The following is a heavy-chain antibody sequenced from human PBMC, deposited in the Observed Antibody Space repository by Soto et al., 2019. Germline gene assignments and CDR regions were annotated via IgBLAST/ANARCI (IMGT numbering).Heavy chain of an antibody. CDR1: GFTFSSYA. D-gene: IGHD3-3*01. Sequence: PGGSLRLSCAASGFTFSSYAMSWVRQAPGKGLEWVSAISGSGGSTYYADSVKGRFTISRDNSKNTLYLQMNILRAEDTAVYYCAKDGVEEPDHFDYWGQGTLVTVSS. CDR3: AKDGVEEPDHFDY. V-gene: IGHV3-23*01. J-gene: IGHJ4*02. CDR2: ISGSGGST.